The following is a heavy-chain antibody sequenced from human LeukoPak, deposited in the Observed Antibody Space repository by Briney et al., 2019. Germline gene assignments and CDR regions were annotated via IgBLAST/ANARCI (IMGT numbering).Heavy chain of an antibody. CDR2: LCSAGNT. Sequence: PGGSLRLSCAASRFTVSNNHMNCVRQAPGKGLEWVVVLCSAGNTSYADSVKGRFTISRDNSKNTLYLQMNSLRAEDTALYYCARLIQPQGAFDIWGQGTMVTVSS. V-gene: IGHV3-53*01. D-gene: IGHD3-16*01. CDR3: ARLIQPQGAFDI. J-gene: IGHJ3*02. CDR1: RFTVSNNH.